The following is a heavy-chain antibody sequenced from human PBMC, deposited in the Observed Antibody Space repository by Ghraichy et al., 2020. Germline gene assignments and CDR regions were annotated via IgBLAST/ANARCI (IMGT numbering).Heavy chain of an antibody. CDR2: IKQDGSQM. D-gene: IGHD3-10*01. J-gene: IGHJ4*02. V-gene: IGHV3-7*03. CDR3: ARDKIVSASDMGSRFAS. Sequence: EWVANIKQDGSQMNYVDSVKGRFTISRDNARNSLFLQMNSLRAEDTSVYYCARDKIVSASDMGSRFASWGQGTLVTVSS.